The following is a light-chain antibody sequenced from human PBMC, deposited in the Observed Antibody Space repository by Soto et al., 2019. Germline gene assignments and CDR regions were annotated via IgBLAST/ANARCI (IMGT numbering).Light chain of an antibody. J-gene: IGKJ2*01. Sequence: EIVMTQSPATLSVSPGDSATLSCRASQSVSISVAWYQQKPGQAPRLLIYRASTRASGVPGRFSGSGSGTEFTLPISGLPSEDFAVAYRQQYDNWPPHYTFGPGTQLEIK. V-gene: IGKV3-15*01. CDR1: QSVSIS. CDR3: QQYDNWPPHYT. CDR2: RAS.